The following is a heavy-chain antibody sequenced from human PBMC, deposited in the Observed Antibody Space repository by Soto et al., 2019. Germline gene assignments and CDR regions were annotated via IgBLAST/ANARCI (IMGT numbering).Heavy chain of an antibody. CDR2: IFYRGST. V-gene: IGHV4-31*03. D-gene: IGHD3-22*01. CDR3: ARDTIVVVFGMDV. CDR1: SGSISNSGYY. J-gene: IGHJ6*02. Sequence: QVQLQESGPGLVKPSETLSLTCTVSSGSISNSGYYWTWVRQHPGKGPEWIGYIFYRGSTYYNPSLKSRVTMSVDTSKKQFSLKLCSVTAADTAVYYCARDTIVVVFGMDVWGQGTTVTVSS.